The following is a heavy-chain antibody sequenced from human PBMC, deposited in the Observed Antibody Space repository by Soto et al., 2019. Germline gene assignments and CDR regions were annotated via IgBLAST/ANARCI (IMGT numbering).Heavy chain of an antibody. V-gene: IGHV3-9*01. CDR2: ISWNSGSI. CDR1: GFTFDDYA. J-gene: IGHJ6*02. Sequence: GGSLRLSCAASGFTFDDYAMHWVRQAPGKGLEWVSGISWNSGSIGYADSVKGRFTISRDNAKNSLYLQMNSLRAEDTALYYCAKGPKNYDSRDYYYGMDVWGQGTTVTVSS. CDR3: AKGPKNYDSRDYYYGMDV. D-gene: IGHD3-22*01.